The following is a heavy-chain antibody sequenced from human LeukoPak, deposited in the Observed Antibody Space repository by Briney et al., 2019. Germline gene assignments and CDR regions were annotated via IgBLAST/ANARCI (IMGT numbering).Heavy chain of an antibody. CDR2: MYSGGST. V-gene: IGHV3-66*01. D-gene: IGHD3-22*01. CDR3: AKADYYDSSGYSRSAFDF. CDR1: GFTVSSNY. J-gene: IGHJ3*01. Sequence: PGGSLRLSCAASGFTVSSNYMSWVRQAPGKGLEWVSVMYSGGSTYYADSVKGRFTISRDNSKNTLYLQMNSLRAEDTALYYCAKADYYDSSGYSRSAFDFWGQGTMVTVSS.